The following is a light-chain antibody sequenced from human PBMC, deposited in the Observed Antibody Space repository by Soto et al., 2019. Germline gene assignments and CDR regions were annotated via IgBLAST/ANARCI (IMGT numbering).Light chain of an antibody. V-gene: IGLV1-44*01. J-gene: IGLJ2*01. CDR1: SSNIGGNT. CDR2: NNS. Sequence: QSVLTQPPSASGTPGQWGTISCSGSSSNIGGNTVNWYQQVPGAAPKLIIFNNSQRPSGVPDRFSGSKSGTSASLAIGGLQSEYEADYYCSTWDDSLNGPLFGGGTKLTAL. CDR3: STWDDSLNGPL.